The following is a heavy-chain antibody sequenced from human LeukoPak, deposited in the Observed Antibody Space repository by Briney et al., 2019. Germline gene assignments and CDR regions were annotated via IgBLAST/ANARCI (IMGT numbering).Heavy chain of an antibody. V-gene: IGHV4-59*08. Sequence: PSETLSLTCTVSGGSISSYYWSWIRQPPGKGLEWIGYIYYSGSTNYNPSLKSRVTISVDTSKNQFSLKLSSVTAADTAVYYCARHLEYSSGWYLGLDYWGQGTLVTVSS. CDR2: IYYSGST. J-gene: IGHJ4*02. CDR1: GGSISSYY. CDR3: ARHLEYSSGWYLGLDY. D-gene: IGHD6-19*01.